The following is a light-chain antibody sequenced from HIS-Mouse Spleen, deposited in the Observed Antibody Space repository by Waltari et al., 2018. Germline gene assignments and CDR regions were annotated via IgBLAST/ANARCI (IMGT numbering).Light chain of an antibody. J-gene: IGLJ2*01. CDR2: DVS. V-gene: IGLV2-11*01. CDR3: CSYAGSYTYVV. CDR1: SSDVGGYNY. Sequence: QSALTQPRSVSGSPGQSVTISCTGTSSDVGGYNYVPLYQQHPGKAPKLMIYDVSKRPSGVPDRCSGSKSGNTASLTISGLQAEDEADYYCCSYAGSYTYVVFGGGTKLTVL.